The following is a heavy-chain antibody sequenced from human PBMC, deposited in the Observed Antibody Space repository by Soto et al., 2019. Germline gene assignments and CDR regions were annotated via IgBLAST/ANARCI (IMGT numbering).Heavy chain of an antibody. D-gene: IGHD4-17*01. CDR1: GFTFDDYD. Sequence: GGSLRLSCAASGFTFDDYDMHWVRQAPGKGLEWVSGINWKSGDIGCADSVKGRFSFSRDNAKNSLYLQMNSLRVEDTAFYYCTRDRYGDYGMDVWGQGTTVTVSS. CDR2: INWKSGDI. J-gene: IGHJ6*02. V-gene: IGHV3-9*01. CDR3: TRDRYGDYGMDV.